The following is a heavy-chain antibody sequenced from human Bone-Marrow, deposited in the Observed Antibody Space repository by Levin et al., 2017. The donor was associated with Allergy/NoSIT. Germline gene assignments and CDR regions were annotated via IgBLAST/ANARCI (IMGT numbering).Heavy chain of an antibody. Sequence: ASVKVSCKASGYTFTGYYMHWMRQAPGQGLEWMGWINPKTDGRSYAQNFQGRLTMTRDTSMSTAYMELSKLRSDDTAVYYCARYYPDSSGYFHYFDSWGQGTLVTVS. CDR3: ARYYPDSSGYFHYFDS. CDR2: INPKTDGR. J-gene: IGHJ4*02. V-gene: IGHV1-2*02. CDR1: GYTFTGYY. D-gene: IGHD3-22*01.